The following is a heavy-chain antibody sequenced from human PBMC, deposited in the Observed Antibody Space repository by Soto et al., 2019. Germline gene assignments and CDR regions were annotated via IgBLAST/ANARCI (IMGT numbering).Heavy chain of an antibody. D-gene: IGHD5-12*01. CDR2: INHSGST. J-gene: IGHJ5*02. CDR3: AIRPVAKSTYNWFDP. V-gene: IGHV4-34*01. Sequence: PSETLSLTCAVYGGSFSGYYWTWIRQPPGKGLEWIGEINHSGSTNYNPSLKSRVTISVDTSKNQFSLKLSSVTAADTAVYYCAIRPVAKSTYNWFDPWGQGTLVTVS. CDR1: GGSFSGYY.